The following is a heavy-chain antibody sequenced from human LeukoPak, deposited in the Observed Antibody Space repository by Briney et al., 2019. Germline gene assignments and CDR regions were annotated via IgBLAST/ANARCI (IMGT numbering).Heavy chain of an antibody. CDR2: INSDGSST. Sequence: GGSLRLSCATSGFTFSSYWMHWVRQAPGKGLVWVSRINSDGSSTSYADSVKGRLTISRDNSKNTLYLQMNSLRAEDTAVYYCAKVPYSSSSHFDYWGQGTLVTVSS. D-gene: IGHD6-13*01. CDR3: AKVPYSSSSHFDY. CDR1: GFTFSSYW. J-gene: IGHJ4*02. V-gene: IGHV3-74*01.